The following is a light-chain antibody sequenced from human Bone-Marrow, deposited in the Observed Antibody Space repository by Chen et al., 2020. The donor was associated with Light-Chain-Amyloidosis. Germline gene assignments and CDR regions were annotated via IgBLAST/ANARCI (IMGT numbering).Light chain of an antibody. CDR2: RDT. V-gene: IGLV3-25*03. J-gene: IGLJ2*01. CDR1: DLPTKY. Sequence: YELTQAPSVSVSSGQTARITCSGDDLPTKYAYWYQQKPGQAPVLVIHRDTERPSGISERFSGSSSGTTATLTISGVQAEDEADYHCQSADSSGTYEGIFGGGTKLTVL. CDR3: QSADSSGTYEGI.